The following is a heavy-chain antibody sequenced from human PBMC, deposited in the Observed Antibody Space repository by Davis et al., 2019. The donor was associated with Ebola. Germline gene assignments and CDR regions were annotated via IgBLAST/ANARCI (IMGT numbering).Heavy chain of an antibody. Sequence: AASVKVSCKASGYTFTSYYMHWVRQAPGQGLEWMGIINPSGGSTNYAQKFQGRVTITADKSTSTAYMELSSLRSEDTAVYYCARDIVYDSSGYYDDYWGQGTLVTVSS. V-gene: IGHV1-46*01. CDR2: INPSGGST. CDR3: ARDIVYDSSGYYDDY. J-gene: IGHJ4*02. D-gene: IGHD3-22*01. CDR1: GYTFTSYY.